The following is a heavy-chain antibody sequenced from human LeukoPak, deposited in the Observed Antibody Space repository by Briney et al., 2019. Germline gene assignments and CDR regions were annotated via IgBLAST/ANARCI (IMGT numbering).Heavy chain of an antibody. Sequence: GASVKVSCKASGYSFAGYYIHWVRQAPGQGLEWMGRINPNSGGTNYAQKFQGRVIMTRDTSISTAYMELSSLRSEDTAVYYCARDLVGRLDYWGQGTLVTVSS. D-gene: IGHD1-26*01. CDR1: GYSFAGYY. J-gene: IGHJ4*02. CDR2: INPNSGGT. V-gene: IGHV1-2*06. CDR3: ARDLVGRLDY.